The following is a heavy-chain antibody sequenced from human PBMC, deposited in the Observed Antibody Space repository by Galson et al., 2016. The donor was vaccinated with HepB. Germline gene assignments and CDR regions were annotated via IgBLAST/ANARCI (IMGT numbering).Heavy chain of an antibody. CDR3: AIRGGDGYNLLDY. CDR1: GYTSTNYG. Sequence: SVKVSCKASGYTSTNYGISLVRQAPGQGLEWMGWISAYNGNTNYAQKFQGRVTMTRDTSTTTAYMELRSLRYDDKAVYYCAIRGGDGYNLLDYWGQGTLVTVSS. J-gene: IGHJ4*02. V-gene: IGHV1-18*01. CDR2: ISAYNGNT. D-gene: IGHD5-24*01.